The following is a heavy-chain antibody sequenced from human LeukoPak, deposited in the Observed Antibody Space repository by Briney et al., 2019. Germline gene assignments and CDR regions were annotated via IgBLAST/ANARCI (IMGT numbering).Heavy chain of an antibody. Sequence: PGGSLRLSCAASGFTFSSYWMSWVRQTPGKGLEWVSRIKSKTDGGTTDYAAPVKGRFTISRDDSKNTLYLQMNSLKTEDTAVYYCTTDPRHIYDFWSGPYYFDYWGQGTLVTVSS. CDR1: GFTFSSYW. CDR2: IKSKTDGGTT. CDR3: TTDPRHIYDFWSGPYYFDY. J-gene: IGHJ4*02. D-gene: IGHD3-3*01. V-gene: IGHV3-15*01.